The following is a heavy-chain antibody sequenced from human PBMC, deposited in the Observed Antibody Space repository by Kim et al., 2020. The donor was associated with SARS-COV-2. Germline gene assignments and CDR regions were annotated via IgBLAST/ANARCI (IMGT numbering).Heavy chain of an antibody. CDR3: GRDMDV. CDR2: IKTDGSAQ. J-gene: IGHJ6*02. Sequence: GGSLRLSCAASGFTFSTHWMNWIRQAPGKGLEWVANIKTDGSAQYYVDSVKGRFTISRDNAKNSLNLQMNSLRADDTAVYYCGRDMDVWGQGTTVTVSS. CDR1: GFTFSTHW. V-gene: IGHV3-7*01.